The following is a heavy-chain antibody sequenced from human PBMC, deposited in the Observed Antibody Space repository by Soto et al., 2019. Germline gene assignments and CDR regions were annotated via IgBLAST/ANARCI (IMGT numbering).Heavy chain of an antibody. Sequence: KTSETLSLTCTVSGGSISSGGYYWSWIRQHPGKGLEWIGYIYYSGSTYYNPSLKSRVTISVDTSKNQFSLKLSSVTAADTAVYYCARFAYGDYAYYFDYWGQGTLVTVSS. D-gene: IGHD4-17*01. CDR1: GGSISSGGYY. J-gene: IGHJ4*02. V-gene: IGHV4-31*03. CDR3: ARFAYGDYAYYFDY. CDR2: IYYSGST.